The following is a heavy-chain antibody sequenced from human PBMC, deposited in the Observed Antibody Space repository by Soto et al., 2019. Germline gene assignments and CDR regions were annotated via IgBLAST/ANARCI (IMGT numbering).Heavy chain of an antibody. Sequence: ASVKVSCKASGYTFTSYDINWVRQATGQGLEWMGWMNPNSGNTGYAQKFQGRVTMTRNTSISTAYMELSSLRSEDTAVYYCATWFDTVPAAYFDYWGQGTLVTVSS. CDR1: GYTFTSYD. D-gene: IGHD2-2*01. CDR3: ATWFDTVPAAYFDY. V-gene: IGHV1-8*01. J-gene: IGHJ4*02. CDR2: MNPNSGNT.